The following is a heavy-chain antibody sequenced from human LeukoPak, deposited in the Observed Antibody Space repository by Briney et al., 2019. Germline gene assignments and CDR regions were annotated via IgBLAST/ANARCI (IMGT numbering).Heavy chain of an antibody. V-gene: IGHV1-2*02. CDR3: ARSGQDIVVVVAAINWFDP. D-gene: IGHD2-15*01. J-gene: IGHJ5*02. CDR2: INPNSGGT. CDR1: GYTFTAYY. Sequence: ASVKVSCKASGYTFTAYYMHWVRQAPGQGLEWMGWINPNSGGTNYAQKFQGRVTITADKSTSTAYMELSSLRSEDTAVYYCARSGQDIVVVVAAINWFDPWGQGTLVTVSS.